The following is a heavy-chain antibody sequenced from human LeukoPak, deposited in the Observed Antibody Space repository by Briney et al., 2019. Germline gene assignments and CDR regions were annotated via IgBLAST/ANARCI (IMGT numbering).Heavy chain of an antibody. J-gene: IGHJ6*03. CDR3: ARTTAVDIVLMAYAPYYYYMDV. D-gene: IGHD2-8*01. CDR2: INHSGST. CDR1: VGSFSGYY. Sequence: SETLSLTCAVYVGSFSGYYWRWVRQPPGKGVEWVGEINHSGSTNYNPSLKSRVTISVDTSKNQFSLKLSSVTAADTAVYYCARTTAVDIVLMAYAPYYYYMDVWGKGTTVTVSS. V-gene: IGHV4-34*01.